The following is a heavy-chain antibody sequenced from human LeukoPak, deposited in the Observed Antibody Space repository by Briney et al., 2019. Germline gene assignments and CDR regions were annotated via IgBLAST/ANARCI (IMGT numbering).Heavy chain of an antibody. J-gene: IGHJ5*02. CDR1: GFTFSSYA. V-gene: IGHV3-23*01. CDR3: AKASYVSIVTWFDP. CDR2: ISGSGGSI. Sequence: GGSLRLSCAASGFTFSSYAMSWVRQAPGKGLEWVSAISGSGGSIYYADSVKGRLTISRDNSKNTLYLQMNSLRAEDTAVYYCAKASYVSIVTWFDPWGQGTLVTVSS. D-gene: IGHD2/OR15-2a*01.